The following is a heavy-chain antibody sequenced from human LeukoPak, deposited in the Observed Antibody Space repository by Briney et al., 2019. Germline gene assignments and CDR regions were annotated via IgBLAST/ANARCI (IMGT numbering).Heavy chain of an antibody. CDR1: GASVSSGGYY. J-gene: IGHJ4*02. CDR2: IYYSGST. CDR3: ARRGGSGRSFDY. D-gene: IGHD3-10*01. Sequence: RSETLSLTCTVSGASVSSGGYYWSWIRQPPGKGLEWTGYIYYSGSTNFNPSLKSRVTISVDTSKNQFSLKVSSVTAADTAVYYCARRGGSGRSFDYWGQGTLVTVSS. V-gene: IGHV4-61*08.